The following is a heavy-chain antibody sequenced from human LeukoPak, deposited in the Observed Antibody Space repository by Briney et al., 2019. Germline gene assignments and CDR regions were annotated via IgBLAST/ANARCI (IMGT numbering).Heavy chain of an antibody. V-gene: IGHV3-23*01. Sequence: GGSLRLSCAASGFTFSSYAMSWVRQAPGKGLEWVSTISGSGGNTYYADSVKGRFTISRDNSKNTLYLQMNSLRAEDTAVYYCAKGGYYYGSGSYVGGYFQHWGQGTLVTVSS. D-gene: IGHD3-10*01. CDR2: ISGSGGNT. CDR1: GFTFSSYA. J-gene: IGHJ1*01. CDR3: AKGGYYYGSGSYVGGYFQH.